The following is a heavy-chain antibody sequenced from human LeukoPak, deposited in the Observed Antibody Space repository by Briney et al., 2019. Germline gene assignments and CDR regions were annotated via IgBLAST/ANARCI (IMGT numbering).Heavy chain of an antibody. J-gene: IGHJ4*02. D-gene: IGHD1-20*01. V-gene: IGHV3-74*01. CDR2: ISRDGSRT. CDR1: GFIFSAYN. Sequence: PGRSLRLSCAASGFIFSAYNMNWVRQGPGKGLVWISRISRDGSRTNYADSVKGRFTISRDNAKNTLYLQMNSLRAEDTAVYYCVTYNWEYETDYWGQGTLVTVSS. CDR3: VTYNWEYETDY.